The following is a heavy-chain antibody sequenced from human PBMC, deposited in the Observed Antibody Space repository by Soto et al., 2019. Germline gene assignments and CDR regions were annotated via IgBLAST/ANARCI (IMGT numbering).Heavy chain of an antibody. D-gene: IGHD3-3*01. CDR1: GFTFSSYA. Sequence: GGSLRLSCAASGFTFSSYAMSWVRQAPGKGLEWVSAISGSGGSTYYADSVKGRFTISRDNSKNTLYLQMNSLRAEETAVYYCAKEWDYDFWSGYRGGDYWGQGTLVTVSS. J-gene: IGHJ4*02. V-gene: IGHV3-23*01. CDR3: AKEWDYDFWSGYRGGDY. CDR2: ISGSGGST.